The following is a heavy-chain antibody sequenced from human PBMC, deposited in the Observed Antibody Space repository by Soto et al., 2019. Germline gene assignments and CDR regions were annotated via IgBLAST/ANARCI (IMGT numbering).Heavy chain of an antibody. D-gene: IGHD2-2*01. J-gene: IGHJ6*02. CDR1: GGSISSGGYH. Sequence: QVQLQESGPGLVKPSQTLSLTCTVSGGSISSGGYHWSWIRQHPGKGLAWIGYIDYNGSTYYNPSLKSRVTISADTSKNQSSPKLRSVTAADTAMYSCARFQLYNGLDVWGQGTTVNVSS. CDR3: ARFQLYNGLDV. V-gene: IGHV4-31*03. CDR2: IDYNGST.